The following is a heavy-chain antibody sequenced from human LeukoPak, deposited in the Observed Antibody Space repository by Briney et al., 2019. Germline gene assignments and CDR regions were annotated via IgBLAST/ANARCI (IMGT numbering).Heavy chain of an antibody. CDR3: ARVVVGESVVPIAGYFDY. V-gene: IGHV1-69*05. D-gene: IGHD2-2*01. CDR1: GGTFSSYA. J-gene: IGHJ4*02. Sequence: SVKVSCKASGGTFSSYAISWVRQAPGQGLEWMGGIIPIFGTANYAQKFQGRVTMTTDTSTSTAYMELRSLRSDDTAVYYCARVVVGESVVPIAGYFDYWGQGTLVVVSS. CDR2: IIPIFGTA.